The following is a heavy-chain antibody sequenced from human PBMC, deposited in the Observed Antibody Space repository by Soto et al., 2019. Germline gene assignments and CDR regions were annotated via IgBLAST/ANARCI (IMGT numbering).Heavy chain of an antibody. CDR3: ATGIAAAGTIVGPLGTYYYGMDV. V-gene: IGHV1-2*04. Sequence: ASVKVSCKASGYTFTGYYMHWVRQAPGQGLEWMGWINPNSGGTNYAQKFQGWVTMTRDTSISTAYMELSRLRSDDTAVYYCATGIAAAGTIVGPLGTYYYGMDVWGQGTTVTVSS. CDR1: GYTFTGYY. J-gene: IGHJ6*02. D-gene: IGHD6-13*01. CDR2: INPNSGGT.